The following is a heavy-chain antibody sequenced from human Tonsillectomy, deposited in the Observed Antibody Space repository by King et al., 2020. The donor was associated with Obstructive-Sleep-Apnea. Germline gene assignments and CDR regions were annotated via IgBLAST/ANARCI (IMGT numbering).Heavy chain of an antibody. CDR2: IYPSDSYT. CDR1: GYSFTSYW. J-gene: IGHJ4*02. V-gene: IGHV5-10-1*01. D-gene: IGHD1-26*01. CDR3: ASTQVGTTPSYFDY. Sequence: QLVQSGAEVKKPGESLRISCKGSGYSFTSYWISWVCQVPGKGLELMGRIYPSDSYTNYSPSFQSHVTISADKSNSTAYLQWSSLKASDTAMYYCASTQVGTTPSYFDYWGQGTLVTVSS.